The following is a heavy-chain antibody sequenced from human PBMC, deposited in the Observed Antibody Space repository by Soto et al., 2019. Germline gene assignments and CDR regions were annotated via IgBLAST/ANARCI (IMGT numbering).Heavy chain of an antibody. CDR3: ARYDSSGYAFDY. Sequence: QVQLVESGGGVVQPGRSLRLSCAASGFTFSSYGMHWVRQAPGKGLEWVAVIWYDGSNKYYADSVKGRFTISRDNSKNTLYLQMNSLRAEDTAVYYCARYDSSGYAFDYWGQGTLVTVSS. D-gene: IGHD3-22*01. CDR2: IWYDGSNK. V-gene: IGHV3-33*01. CDR1: GFTFSSYG. J-gene: IGHJ4*02.